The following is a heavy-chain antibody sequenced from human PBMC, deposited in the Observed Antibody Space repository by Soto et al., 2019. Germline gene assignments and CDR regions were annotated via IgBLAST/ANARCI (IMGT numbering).Heavy chain of an antibody. J-gene: IGHJ6*03. V-gene: IGHV6-1*01. CDR2: TYYRSKWYS. CDR1: GDSVSSNSAA. Sequence: PSQTLSFTCDISGDSVSSNSAAWNWIRQTPSRGLEWLGRTYYRSKWYSNYAISVKSRVTVNPDTFKNQFSLQLNSVTPEDTAVYYCARGSWDDVSGHYYMDVWGQGTTVTVSS. CDR3: ARGSWDDVSGHYYMDV. D-gene: IGHD1-1*01.